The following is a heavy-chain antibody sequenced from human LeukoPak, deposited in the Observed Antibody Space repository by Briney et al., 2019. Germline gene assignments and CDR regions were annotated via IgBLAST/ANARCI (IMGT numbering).Heavy chain of an antibody. CDR2: ISGSGVST. D-gene: IGHD3-22*01. CDR1: GFTFSTYA. CDR3: AKVSYYYDSSGYYEGLFDY. Sequence: GGSLRLSCAASGFTFSTYAMSWVRQASGKGLEWVSSISGSGVSTYYTDSVKGRFTISRDKSKHMLYLQMSSLRAEDTAVYYCAKVSYYYDSSGYYEGLFDYWGQGTLVTVSS. V-gene: IGHV3-23*01. J-gene: IGHJ4*02.